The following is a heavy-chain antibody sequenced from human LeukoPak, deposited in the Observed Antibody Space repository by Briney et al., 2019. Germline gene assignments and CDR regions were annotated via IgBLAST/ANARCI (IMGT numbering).Heavy chain of an antibody. Sequence: GGSLRLSCAASGFTFSSYWVHWVRQAPGKGLVWVSRINSDGSSTSYADSVKGRFTISRDNAKNTLYLQMNSLRAEDTAVYYCARAAVRAYNWFDPWGQGTLVTVCS. CDR2: INSDGSST. J-gene: IGHJ5*02. CDR3: ARAAVRAYNWFDP. CDR1: GFTFSSYW. V-gene: IGHV3-74*01. D-gene: IGHD3-10*01.